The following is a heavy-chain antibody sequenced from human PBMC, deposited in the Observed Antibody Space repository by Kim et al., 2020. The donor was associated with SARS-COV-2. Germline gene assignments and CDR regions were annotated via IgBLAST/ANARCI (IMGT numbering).Heavy chain of an antibody. CDR1: GFTLSDYY. CDR2: ISSSSGYT. D-gene: IGHD3-22*01. J-gene: IGHJ3*02. CDR3: ARRVVADAFDI. Sequence: GGSLRLSCAASGFTLSDYYMSWIRQAPRKGLEWVAYISSSSGYTNYADAVKGRFTISRDNAETSMYLQMSSLRVDDTAIYYCARRVVADAFDIWGQGTLV. V-gene: IGHV3-11*03.